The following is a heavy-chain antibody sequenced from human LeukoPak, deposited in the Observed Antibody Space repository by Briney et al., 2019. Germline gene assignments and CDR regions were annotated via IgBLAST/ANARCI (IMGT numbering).Heavy chain of an antibody. CDR2: ISAYNGNT. D-gene: IGHD5-24*01. V-gene: IGHV1-18*01. Sequence: ASVKVSCKASGYTFTSYGISWVRQAPGQGLEWMGWISAYNGNTNYAQKLQGRVTMTTDTSTSTAYMELRSLRSDDTAVYYCARGLTSGLQFIKTYYYYYGMDVWGQGTTVIVSS. CDR1: GYTFTSYG. CDR3: ARGLTSGLQFIKTYYYYYGMDV. J-gene: IGHJ6*02.